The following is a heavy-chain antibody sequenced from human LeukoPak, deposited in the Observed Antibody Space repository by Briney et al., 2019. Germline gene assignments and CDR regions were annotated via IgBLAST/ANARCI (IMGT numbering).Heavy chain of an antibody. J-gene: IGHJ3*02. CDR3: ARRSGYYSDAFDI. CDR2: IHYRGST. CDR1: GGSINGYY. V-gene: IGHV4-59*08. Sequence: PSETLSLTCTVSGGSINGYYWNWIRQAPGKGLEWIGYIHYRGSTNYNPSLKSRVTISVDMSENQFSLKLSSVTAADTAVYYCARRSGYYSDAFDIWGQGTMVTVSS. D-gene: IGHD3-22*01.